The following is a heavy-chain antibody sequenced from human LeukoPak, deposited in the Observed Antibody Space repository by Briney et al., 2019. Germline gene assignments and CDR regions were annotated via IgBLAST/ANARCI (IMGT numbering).Heavy chain of an antibody. Sequence: ASVKVSCKASGCTFSGYYMHWVRQAPGHGLEWMGWINPNSGGTNYAQKFQGRVTMTRDTSISTAYMELSRLRSDDTAVYYCARGYPLSTTAAGTYFQHWGQGTLVTVSS. D-gene: IGHD6-13*01. V-gene: IGHV1-2*02. J-gene: IGHJ1*01. CDR3: ARGYPLSTTAAGTYFQH. CDR2: INPNSGGT. CDR1: GCTFSGYY.